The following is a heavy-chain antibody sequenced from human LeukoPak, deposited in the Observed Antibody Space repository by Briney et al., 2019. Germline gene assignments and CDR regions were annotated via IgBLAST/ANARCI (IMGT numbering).Heavy chain of an antibody. D-gene: IGHD3-16*01. CDR2: IIPILGIA. J-gene: IGHJ4*02. CDR1: GGTFSSYA. Sequence: SVKVSCKASGGTFSSYAISWVRQAPGQGLEWMGRIIPILGIANYAQKFQGRVTITADNSTSTAYMELSSLRSEDTAVYYCASGGQKRDKYYFDYWGQGTLVTVSS. CDR3: ASGGQKRDKYYFDY. V-gene: IGHV1-69*04.